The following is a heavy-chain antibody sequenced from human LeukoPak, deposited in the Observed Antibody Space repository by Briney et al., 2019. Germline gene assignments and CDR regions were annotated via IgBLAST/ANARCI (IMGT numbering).Heavy chain of an antibody. D-gene: IGHD3-10*01. CDR3: TTALLWFGELDY. J-gene: IGHJ4*02. CDR1: GFTFSDYY. Sequence: PGGSLRLSCAASGFTFSDYYLSWIRQAPGKGLEWVGRIKSKTDGGTTDYAAPVKGRFTISRDDSKNTLYLQMNSLKTEDTAVYYCTTALLWFGELDYWGQGTLVTVSS. CDR2: IKSKTDGGTT. V-gene: IGHV3-15*01.